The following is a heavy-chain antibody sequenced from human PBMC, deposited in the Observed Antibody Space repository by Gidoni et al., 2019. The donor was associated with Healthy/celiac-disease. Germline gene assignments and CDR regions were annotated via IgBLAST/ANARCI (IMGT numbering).Heavy chain of an antibody. CDR2: ISWNSGSI. Sequence: EVQLVESGGGLVQPGRSLRLSCADSGFTFDDYAMHWVRQAPGKGLEWVSGISWNSGSIGYADSVKGRFTISRDNAKNSLYLQMNSLRAEDTALYYCAKGFYYDSRGYYNYWGQGTLVTVSS. J-gene: IGHJ4*02. V-gene: IGHV3-9*01. CDR1: GFTFDDYA. D-gene: IGHD3-22*01. CDR3: AKGFYYDSRGYYNY.